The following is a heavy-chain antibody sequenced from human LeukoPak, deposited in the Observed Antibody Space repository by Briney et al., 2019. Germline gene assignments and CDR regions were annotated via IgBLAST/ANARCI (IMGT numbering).Heavy chain of an antibody. V-gene: IGHV3-11*01. Sequence: GGSLRLSCAASGFTFSDYYMSWIRQAPGKGLEWVSYISSSGSTIYYADSVKGRFTISRDNAKNSLYLQMNSLRAEDTAVYYCARDALGQWFGDISRGNWFDPWGQGTLVTVSS. J-gene: IGHJ5*02. CDR3: ARDALGQWFGDISRGNWFDP. CDR2: ISSSGSTI. D-gene: IGHD3-10*01. CDR1: GFTFSDYY.